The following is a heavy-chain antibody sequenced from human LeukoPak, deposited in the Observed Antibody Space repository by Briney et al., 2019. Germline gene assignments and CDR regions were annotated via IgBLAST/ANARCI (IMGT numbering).Heavy chain of an antibody. CDR2: IVVGSGNT. Sequence: SVKVSCKASGFTFSSSAIQWVRQVSGQRLEWIGWIVVGSGNTNYAQKFQDRVTITKDMSTMTAYMELSSLRSEDTALYYCAAVFFSSTVPYFDHWAQGTLVTVSS. V-gene: IGHV1-58*02. CDR3: AAVFFSSTVPYFDH. CDR1: GFTFSSSA. D-gene: IGHD2-2*01. J-gene: IGHJ4*02.